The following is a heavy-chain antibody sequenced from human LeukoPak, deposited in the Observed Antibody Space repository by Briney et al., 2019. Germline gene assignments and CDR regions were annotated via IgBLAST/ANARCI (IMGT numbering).Heavy chain of an antibody. CDR2: ISDGLGT. D-gene: IGHD3-3*01. Sequence: GGSLRLSCAASGFTFSSYRRHSVRQAPGEGLVWGSRISDGLGTVYAVSVKGRVTISRDNTKNTLCLKTNSLRVEDTAVYSCVRWGSGYYDYWGQGPLVTVSS. V-gene: IGHV3-74*01. CDR3: VRWGSGYYDY. J-gene: IGHJ4*02. CDR1: GFTFSSYR.